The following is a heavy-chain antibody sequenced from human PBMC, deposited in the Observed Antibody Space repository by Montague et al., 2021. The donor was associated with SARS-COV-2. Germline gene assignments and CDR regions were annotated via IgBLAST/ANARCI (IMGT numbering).Heavy chain of an antibody. CDR1: GASFSSY. CDR3: ASHCGGGRCYFGMDV. CDR2: ISHGGGT. D-gene: IGHD2-15*01. J-gene: IGHJ6*02. V-gene: IGHV4-34*01. Sequence: SETLSLTCDVYGASFSSYWSWIRQPPGRGLEWVGQISHGGGTNYKPSLXSRFTISVDTSKNQVSLKLSSVTAADMAVYYCASHCGGGRCYFGMDVWGQGTTVTVSS.